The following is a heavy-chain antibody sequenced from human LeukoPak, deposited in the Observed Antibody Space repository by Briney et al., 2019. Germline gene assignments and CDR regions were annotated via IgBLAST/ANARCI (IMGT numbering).Heavy chain of an antibody. CDR3: TRNGWVGAPQLGAFDT. J-gene: IGHJ3*02. V-gene: IGHV1-46*01. D-gene: IGHD1-26*01. CDR2: VDPSGRST. Sequence: ASVRISCKASGYTFINYYLHWVRQAPGQGLEWMGIVDPSGRSTSHAQKFQGRVAMGGDTSTSTVYMELSSLRSEDMALYYCTRNGWVGAPQLGAFDTWGQGTMVTVSS. CDR1: GYTFINYY.